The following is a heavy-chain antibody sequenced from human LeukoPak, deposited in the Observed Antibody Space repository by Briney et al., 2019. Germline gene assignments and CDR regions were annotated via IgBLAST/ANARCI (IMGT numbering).Heavy chain of an antibody. CDR1: GFTFSSYA. V-gene: IGHV3-23*01. J-gene: IGHJ4*02. Sequence: GGSLRLSCVASGFTFSSYAMSWVRQAPGKGLEWVSAISGSGGSTYYADSVKGRFTISRDNSKDTLYLQMNSLRAEDTAVYYCAKIQDGSGSYHNWGVSDYWGQGTLVTVSS. D-gene: IGHD3-10*01. CDR3: AKIQDGSGSYHNWGVSDY. CDR2: ISGSGGST.